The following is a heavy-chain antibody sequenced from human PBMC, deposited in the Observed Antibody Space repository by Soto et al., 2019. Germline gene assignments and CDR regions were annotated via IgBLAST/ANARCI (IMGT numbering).Heavy chain of an antibody. CDR1: GGSISSYY. CDR3: ARDFRGYSYGFDY. Sequence: SETLSLTCTVSGGSISSYYWSWIRQPPGKALEWIGYIYYSGGTNYNPSLKSRVTISVDTSKNQFSLKLSSVTAADTAVYYCARDFRGYSYGFDYWGQGTLVTVSS. J-gene: IGHJ4*02. D-gene: IGHD5-18*01. V-gene: IGHV4-59*01. CDR2: IYYSGGT.